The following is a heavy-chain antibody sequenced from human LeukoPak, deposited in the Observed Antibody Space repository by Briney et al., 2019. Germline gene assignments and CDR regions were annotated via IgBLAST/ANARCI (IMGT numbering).Heavy chain of an antibody. CDR1: GYTLTSYY. CDR2: INPSGDTT. V-gene: IGHV1-46*01. D-gene: IGHD5-24*01. Sequence: ASVNVSCKASGYTLTSYYLHWVRQAPGQGLEWMAIINPSGDTTSHAQKFQGRVTMTRDTSAGTVYMELSSLRSEDTAVYYCASVYKNGMDVWGQGTTVTVSS. CDR3: ASVYKNGMDV. J-gene: IGHJ6*02.